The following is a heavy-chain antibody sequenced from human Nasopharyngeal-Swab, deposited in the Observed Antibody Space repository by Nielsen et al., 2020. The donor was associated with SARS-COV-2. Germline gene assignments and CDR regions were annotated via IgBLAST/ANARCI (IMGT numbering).Heavy chain of an antibody. J-gene: IGHJ4*02. CDR3: ARASRQYYDSGGYYFTY. V-gene: IGHV1-69*13. CDR1: GGTFSSYT. D-gene: IGHD3-22*01. Sequence: SVKVSCKPSGGTFSSYTITWIRQAPGQGLEWMGGIIPISGTRNYAPKFQGRVTITADESTSTAYMELSSLRSEDTAVYYCARASRQYYDSGGYYFTYWGQGTLVTVSS. CDR2: IIPISGTR.